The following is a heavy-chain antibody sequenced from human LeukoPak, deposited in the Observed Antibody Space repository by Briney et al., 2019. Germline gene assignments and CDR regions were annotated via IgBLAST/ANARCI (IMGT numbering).Heavy chain of an antibody. CDR1: GFTFSSYG. Sequence: RSGRSLRLSCAASGFTFSSYGMHWVRQAPGRGLEWVAVIWYDGSNKYYADSVKGRFTISRDNSKNTLYLQMNSLRAEDTAVYYCARGTDSSSSAPYYYYGMDVWGQGTTVTVSS. D-gene: IGHD6-6*01. J-gene: IGHJ6*02. CDR2: IWYDGSNK. CDR3: ARGTDSSSSAPYYYYGMDV. V-gene: IGHV3-33*01.